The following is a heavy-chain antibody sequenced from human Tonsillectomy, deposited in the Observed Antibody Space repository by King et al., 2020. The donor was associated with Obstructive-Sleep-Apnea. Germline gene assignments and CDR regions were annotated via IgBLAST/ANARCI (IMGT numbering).Heavy chain of an antibody. CDR1: GGSISSGGYY. CDR3: ARAGYCSGGSCYPGDY. V-gene: IGHV4-31*03. J-gene: IGHJ4*02. Sequence: QMQLQESGPGLVKPSQTLSLTCTVSGGSISSGGYYWSWIRQHPGKGLEWIWYIYYSGSTYYNPSPKSRVTISVDPSKNQFSMKPSSLTAADTAVYYCARAGYCSGGSCYPGDYWGQGTLVTVSS. D-gene: IGHD2-15*01. CDR2: IYYSGST.